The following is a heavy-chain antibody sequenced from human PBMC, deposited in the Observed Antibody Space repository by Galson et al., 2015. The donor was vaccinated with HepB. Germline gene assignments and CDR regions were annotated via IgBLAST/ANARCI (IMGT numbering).Heavy chain of an antibody. CDR1: GYRLTTYW. J-gene: IGHJ5*02. CDR3: ARRLRNDVDSSAYYSKWFDP. Sequence: QSGAEVKKPGESLRISCQASGYRLTTYWISWVRQIPGKGLEWMGRIDPSDPNTNYSPSFEGHVTISADKSISTAYLQWSSLKASDTAIYFCARRLRNDVDSSAYYSKWFDPWGQGTLVTVSS. CDR2: IDPSDPNT. V-gene: IGHV5-10-1*01. D-gene: IGHD3-22*01.